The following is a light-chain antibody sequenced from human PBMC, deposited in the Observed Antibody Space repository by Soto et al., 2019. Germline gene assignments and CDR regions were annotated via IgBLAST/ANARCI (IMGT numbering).Light chain of an antibody. CDR1: QSVDND. J-gene: IGKJ4*01. Sequence: EIVMTQSPATLSVSPGDRATLSCRASQSVDNDLAWYQQKPGQPPGLLIYDASTRATGIPARFSGSQSGTEFTLTISSLLSEDFAVYFCQQYNNWPLTFGGGTKVETK. CDR2: DAS. CDR3: QQYNNWPLT. V-gene: IGKV3D-15*01.